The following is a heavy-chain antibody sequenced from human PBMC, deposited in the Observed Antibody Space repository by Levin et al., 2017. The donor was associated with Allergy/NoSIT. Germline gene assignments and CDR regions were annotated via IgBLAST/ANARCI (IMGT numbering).Heavy chain of an antibody. V-gene: IGHV1-69*13. CDR2: IIPIFGTA. Sequence: ASVKVSCKASGGTFSSYAISWVRQAPGQGLEWMGGIIPIFGTANYAQKFQGRVTITADESTSTAYMELSSLRSEDTAVYYCARGHDIGSSWYNYFDYWGQGTLVTVSS. D-gene: IGHD6-13*01. J-gene: IGHJ4*02. CDR1: GGTFSSYA. CDR3: ARGHDIGSSWYNYFDY.